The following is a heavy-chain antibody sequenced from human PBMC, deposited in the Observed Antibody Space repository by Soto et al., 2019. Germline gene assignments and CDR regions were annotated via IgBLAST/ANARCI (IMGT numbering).Heavy chain of an antibody. J-gene: IGHJ5*02. CDR1: GGSISSGGYY. V-gene: IGHV4-31*03. CDR2: IYYSGST. Sequence: KPSETLSLTCTVSGGSISSGGYYWSWIRQHPGKGLEWIGYIYYSGSTYYNPSLRSRVTISVDTSKNQFSLKLSSVTAADTAVYYCARVGGINWFDPWGQGTLVTVSS. D-gene: IGHD1-20*01. CDR3: ARVGGINWFDP.